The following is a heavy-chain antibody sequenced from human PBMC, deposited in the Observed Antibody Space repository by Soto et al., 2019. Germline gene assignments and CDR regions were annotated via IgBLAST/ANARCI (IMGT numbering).Heavy chain of an antibody. CDR3: ARVAEYSSSSPEPRMDG. V-gene: IGHV1-2*04. CDR2: INPNSGGT. CDR1: GYTFTGYY. J-gene: IGHJ6*02. D-gene: IGHD6-6*01. Sequence: GASVKVSCKASGYTFTGYYMHWVRQAPGQGLEWMGWINPNSGGTNYAQKFQGWVTMTRDTSISTAYMELSRLRSDDTAVYYCARVAEYSSSSPEPRMDGWGQGTTVTVSS.